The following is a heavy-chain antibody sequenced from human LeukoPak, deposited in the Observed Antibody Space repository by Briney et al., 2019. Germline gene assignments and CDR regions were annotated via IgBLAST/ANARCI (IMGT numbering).Heavy chain of an antibody. J-gene: IGHJ4*02. CDR1: GGSISSSSYY. D-gene: IGHD3-10*01. V-gene: IGHV4-39*01. CDR2: IYYSGST. CDR3: ARLFYGSGSYYGYFDY. Sequence: PSETLSLTCTVSGGSISSSSYYWGWIRQPPGKGLEWIGSIYYSGSTYYNPSLKSRVTISVDTSKNQFSLELSSVTAADTAVYYCARLFYGSGSYYGYFDYWGQGTLVTVSS.